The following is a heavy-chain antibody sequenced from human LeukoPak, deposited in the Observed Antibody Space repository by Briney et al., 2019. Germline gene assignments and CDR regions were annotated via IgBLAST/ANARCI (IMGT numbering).Heavy chain of an antibody. V-gene: IGHV3-30*03. CDR2: ISYDGSNK. Sequence: GGSLRLSCATSGFTFSNYGMHWVRQAPGKGLEWVAVISYDGSNKYYADSVKGRFTISRDNSKNTLYLQMNSLRAEDTAVYYCARDRAVGNYFDYWGQGTLVTVSS. D-gene: IGHD6-13*01. J-gene: IGHJ4*02. CDR1: GFTFSNYG. CDR3: ARDRAVGNYFDY.